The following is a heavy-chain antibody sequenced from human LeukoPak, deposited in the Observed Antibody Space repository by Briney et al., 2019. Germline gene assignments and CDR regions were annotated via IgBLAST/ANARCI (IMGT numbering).Heavy chain of an antibody. J-gene: IGHJ6*02. Sequence: GGSLRLSCAASGFTVDSNYMSWVRQAPGKGLEWVSLIYTGGSTYYADSVRGRFTISRDNSKNTLYLQMNSLGPEDTAVYYCARGSGKAAANVFGGYTMDVWGQGTTVTVSS. CDR3: ARGSGKAAANVFGGYTMDV. CDR2: IYTGGST. V-gene: IGHV3-66*02. D-gene: IGHD6-13*01. CDR1: GFTVDSNY.